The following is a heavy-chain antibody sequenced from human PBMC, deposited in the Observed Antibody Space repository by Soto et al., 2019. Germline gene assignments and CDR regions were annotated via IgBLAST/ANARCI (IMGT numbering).Heavy chain of an antibody. J-gene: IGHJ4*02. D-gene: IGHD3-3*01. V-gene: IGHV4-31*03. CDR3: ARGGYYDFWSGPYYFDY. Sequence: PSETLSLTCTVSGGSISSGGYYWSWIRQHPGKGLEWIGYIYYSGSTYYNPSLKSRVTISVDTSKNQFSLKLSSVTAADTAVYYCARGGYYDFWSGPYYFDYWGQGTLVTVSS. CDR2: IYYSGST. CDR1: GGSISSGGYY.